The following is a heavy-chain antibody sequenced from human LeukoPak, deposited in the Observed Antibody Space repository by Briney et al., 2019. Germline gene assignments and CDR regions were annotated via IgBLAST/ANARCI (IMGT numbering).Heavy chain of an antibody. CDR3: ARRGEF. CDR2: IYHSGST. CDR1: GGSISSSSYS. D-gene: IGHD3-16*01. V-gene: IGHV4-30-2*01. Sequence: PSETLSPTCTVSGGSISSSSYSWSWIRQPPGKGLEWIGYIYHSGSTYYNPSLKSRVTISVDRSKNQFSLKLSSVTAADTAVYYCARRGEFWGQGILVTVSS. J-gene: IGHJ4*02.